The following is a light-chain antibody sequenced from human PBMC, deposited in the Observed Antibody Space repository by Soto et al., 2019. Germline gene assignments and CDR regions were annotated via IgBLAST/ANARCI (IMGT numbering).Light chain of an antibody. J-gene: IGLJ2*01. CDR1: SSDVGDYNY. Sequence: QSALTQPASVSGSPGQSITISCTGTSSDVGDYNYVSWYQQHPGKAPKLMIYHVSNRPSGVSNRFSGSKSGNTASLTISGLQAEDEADYYCSSYTSSSTPVVFGGGTKLTVL. V-gene: IGLV2-14*01. CDR3: SSYTSSSTPVV. CDR2: HVS.